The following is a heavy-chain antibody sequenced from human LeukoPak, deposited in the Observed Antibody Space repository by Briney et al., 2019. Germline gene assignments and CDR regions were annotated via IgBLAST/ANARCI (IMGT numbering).Heavy chain of an antibody. J-gene: IGHJ4*02. CDR2: IYYSGGT. CDR3: SRESGAFCPFGY. V-gene: IGHV4-59*12. CDR1: GGSMSSYY. D-gene: IGHD1-26*01. Sequence: SETLSLTCTVSGGSMSSYYWSWIRQPPGKGLEWIGYIYYSGGTKYNPSLKSRVTMSLDKSKNLLSLNLTSVTAADTAVYYCSRESGAFCPFGYWGQGTLVTVSS.